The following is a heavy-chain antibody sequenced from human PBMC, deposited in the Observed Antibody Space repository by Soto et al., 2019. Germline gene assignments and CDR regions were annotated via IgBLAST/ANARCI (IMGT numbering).Heavy chain of an antibody. J-gene: IGHJ6*02. CDR1: GFTFSNYA. D-gene: IGHD5-18*01. CDR2: ISYDGSNK. V-gene: IGHV3-30-3*01. Sequence: QVQLVESGGGVVQPGRSLRLSCAASGFTFSNYAMHWVRQAPGKGLEWVAVISYDGSNKNYADSVKGRFTISRDNAKNTLNLQMNRLRAEDTALYYCARPRGYSYGTPEGLDVWGQGTTVTVSS. CDR3: ARPRGYSYGTPEGLDV.